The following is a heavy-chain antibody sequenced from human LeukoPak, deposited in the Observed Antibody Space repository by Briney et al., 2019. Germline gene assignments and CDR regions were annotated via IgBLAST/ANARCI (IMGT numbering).Heavy chain of an antibody. CDR1: GFTFNSYG. CDR3: ARVPLYCSDGSCYVNYYYYYMDV. J-gene: IGHJ6*03. V-gene: IGHV3-23*01. Sequence: GGSLRLSCVASGFTFNSYGMNWVRQAPGKGLEWVSTISGSGASSYYADSVKGRLTISRDNAKNSLYLQMNSLRAEDTAVYYCARVPLYCSDGSCYVNYYYYYMDVWGEGTTVTASS. CDR2: ISGSGASS. D-gene: IGHD2-15*01.